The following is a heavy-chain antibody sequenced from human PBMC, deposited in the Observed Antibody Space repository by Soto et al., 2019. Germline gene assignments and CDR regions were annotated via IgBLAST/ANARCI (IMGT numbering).Heavy chain of an antibody. J-gene: IGHJ4*02. D-gene: IGHD5-18*01. CDR2: IYYSGST. CDR1: GGSISSGGYY. CDR3: ARVLRGYSYGRLDY. V-gene: IGHV4-31*03. Sequence: SETLSLTCTVSGGSISSGGYYWSWIRQHPGKGLEWIGYIYYSGSTYYNPSLKSRVTISVDTSKNQFSLKLSSVTAADTAVYYCARVLRGYSYGRLDYWGQGTLVTVSS.